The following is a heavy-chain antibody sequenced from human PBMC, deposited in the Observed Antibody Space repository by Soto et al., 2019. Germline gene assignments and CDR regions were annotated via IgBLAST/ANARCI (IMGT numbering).Heavy chain of an antibody. V-gene: IGHV1-46*01. CDR1: GYTSISYA. J-gene: IGHJ4*02. CDR2: ISPRDGTT. CDR3: ARGGGTLDY. Sequence: ASVKVSCKASGYTSISYAMYWVRQAPGQGLEWMGIISPRDGTTTYAQNFQDRVTMTRDTSTRTVYMELSSLRSEDTAVYYCARGGGTLDYWGQGTLVTVS.